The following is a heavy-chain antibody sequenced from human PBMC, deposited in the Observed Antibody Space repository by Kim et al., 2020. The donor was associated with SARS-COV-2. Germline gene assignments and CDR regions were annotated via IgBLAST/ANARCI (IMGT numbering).Heavy chain of an antibody. CDR2: IYYSGST. Sequence: SETLSLTCTVSGGSISSYYWSWIRQPPGKGLEWIGCIYYSGSTNYNPSLKSRVTISVDTSKNQFSLKLSSVTAADTAVYYCAAGGIAAAGDAFDIWGQGTMFTVSS. J-gene: IGHJ3*02. CDR3: AAGGIAAAGDAFDI. V-gene: IGHV4-59*01. D-gene: IGHD6-13*01. CDR1: GGSISSYY.